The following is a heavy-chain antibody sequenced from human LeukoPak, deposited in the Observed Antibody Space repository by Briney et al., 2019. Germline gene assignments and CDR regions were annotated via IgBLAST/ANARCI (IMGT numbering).Heavy chain of an antibody. CDR3: AREEAPTYGDYQYYYYYGMDV. D-gene: IGHD4-17*01. CDR1: GGSIGSSSYY. Sequence: PSETLSLTCTVSGGSIGSSSYYWGWIRQPPGKGLEWIGSIYYSGSTYYNPSLKSRVTISVDTSKNQFSLKLGSVTAADTAVYYCAREEAPTYGDYQYYYYYGMDVWGQGTTVTVSS. V-gene: IGHV4-39*07. J-gene: IGHJ6*02. CDR2: IYYSGST.